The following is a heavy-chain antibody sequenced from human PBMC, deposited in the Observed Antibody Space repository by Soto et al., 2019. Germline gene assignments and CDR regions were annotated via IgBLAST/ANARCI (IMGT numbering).Heavy chain of an antibody. CDR3: AKVRYSIPMGYYDGMDV. V-gene: IGHV1-69*01. CDR2: IIPIFGTA. Sequence: QVQLEQSGGEVKKPGSSVKVSCKASGVTFSKFIMTWVRQAPGLGLEWVGGIIPIFGTANYAQKFQGRVTITADESTSTSYLEVSNLRSAATAAYYCAKVRYSIPMGYYDGMDVWGQGTAVTVSS. D-gene: IGHD6-13*01. CDR1: GVTFSKFI. J-gene: IGHJ6*02.